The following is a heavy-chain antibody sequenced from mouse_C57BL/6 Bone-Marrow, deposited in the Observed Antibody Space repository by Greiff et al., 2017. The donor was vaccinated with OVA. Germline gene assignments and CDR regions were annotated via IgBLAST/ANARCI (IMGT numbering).Heavy chain of an antibody. CDR3: ARKNYYGSSYEDHYAMDY. CDR1: GYTFTSYG. D-gene: IGHD1-1*01. Sequence: QVQLQQSGAELARPGASVKLSCKASGYTFTSYGISWVKQRTGQGLEWIGEIYPRSGNTYYNEKFKGKATLTADKSSSTAYMELRSLTSDDSAVYFCARKNYYGSSYEDHYAMDYWGQGTSVTVSS. J-gene: IGHJ4*01. V-gene: IGHV1-81*01. CDR2: IYPRSGNT.